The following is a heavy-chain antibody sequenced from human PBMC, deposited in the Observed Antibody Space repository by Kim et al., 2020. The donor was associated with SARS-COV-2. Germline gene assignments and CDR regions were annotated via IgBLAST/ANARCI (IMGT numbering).Heavy chain of an antibody. V-gene: IGHV3-23*03. Sequence: VEGRFTISRDTSKNTLYLHMNSVSAEDTAVYYCAKRSDFGWLLRGGSYFDSWGQGTLVTVSS. CDR3: AKRSDFGWLLRGGSYFDS. J-gene: IGHJ4*02. D-gene: IGHD3-9*01.